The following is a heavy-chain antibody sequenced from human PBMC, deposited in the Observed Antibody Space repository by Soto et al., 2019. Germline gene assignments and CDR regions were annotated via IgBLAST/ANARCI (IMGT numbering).Heavy chain of an antibody. CDR3: AKENYGSGVPGP. Sequence: EGQLVESGGDLVQPGGSLRLACAASGFTFSKYSMNWVRQAPGKGLEWVSYIDSQSGTIKYTDSVRGRFTISRDNAKNSLYLQMNSLRDEDTAVYYCAKENYGSGVPGPWGQGTLVTVSS. CDR1: GFTFSKYS. D-gene: IGHD3-10*01. V-gene: IGHV3-48*02. CDR2: IDSQSGTI. J-gene: IGHJ5*02.